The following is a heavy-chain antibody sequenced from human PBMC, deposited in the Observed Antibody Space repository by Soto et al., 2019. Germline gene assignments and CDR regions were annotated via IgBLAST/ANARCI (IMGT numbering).Heavy chain of an antibody. Sequence: GGSLRLACASSVFTFSDAWMSWVRQAPGKGLDWVGRIKSKSDGGTTEYAAPVRGRFTISRDDSKNTLYLQMNSLKTEDTAVYYCTTDLWRIAVVVGSTGYFNPWGQGTPVTVSS. V-gene: IGHV3-15*01. CDR3: TTDLWRIAVVVGSTGYFNP. CDR2: IKSKSDGGTT. D-gene: IGHD2-15*01. CDR1: VFTFSDAW. J-gene: IGHJ5*02.